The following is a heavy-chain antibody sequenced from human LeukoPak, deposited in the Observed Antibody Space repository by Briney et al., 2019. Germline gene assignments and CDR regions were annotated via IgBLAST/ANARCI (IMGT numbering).Heavy chain of an antibody. CDR1: EITFSSYA. CDR3: AKARVVVAATISFDY. CDR2: ISGSGGRT. Sequence: GGSLRLSCATSEITFSSYAMSWVRQAPGKGLEWVSAISGSGGRTYYADSVKGRFTISRDNSKNTLYLQMNSLRAKDTAVYYCAKARVVVAATISFDYWGQGTLVTVSS. V-gene: IGHV3-23*01. D-gene: IGHD2-15*01. J-gene: IGHJ4*02.